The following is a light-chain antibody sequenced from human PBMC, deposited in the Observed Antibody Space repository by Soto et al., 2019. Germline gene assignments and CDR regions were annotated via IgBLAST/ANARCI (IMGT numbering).Light chain of an antibody. CDR3: QTWSTGIQV. Sequence: QLVLTQSPSASASLGASVKLTSTLDSGHSSYAIAWHQQQPEKGPRYLMKVSSDGSLTKGDGIPDRFSGSSSGAERYLTISSLQSEDEADYYCQTWSTGIQVFGGGTKLTVL. J-gene: IGLJ2*01. CDR2: VSSDGSL. CDR1: SGHSSYA. V-gene: IGLV4-69*01.